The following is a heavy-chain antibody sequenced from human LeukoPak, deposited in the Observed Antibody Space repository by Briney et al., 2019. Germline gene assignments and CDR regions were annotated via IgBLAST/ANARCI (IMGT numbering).Heavy chain of an antibody. V-gene: IGHV3-43*01. CDR3: AKDKGGSGWSSEY. Sequence: GGSLRLSCVASGFTFEDYTMHWVRQLPGKGLEWVSFINYNGGSTYYADSVKGRFTISRDNSKNSLYLQMNCLRTEDTAIYYCAKDKGGSGWSSEYWGQGTLVTVSS. J-gene: IGHJ4*02. CDR1: GFTFEDYT. D-gene: IGHD6-19*01. CDR2: INYNGGST.